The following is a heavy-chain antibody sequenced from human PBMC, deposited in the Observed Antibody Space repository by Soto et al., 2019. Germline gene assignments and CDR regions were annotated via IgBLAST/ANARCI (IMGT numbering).Heavy chain of an antibody. Sequence: QVQLVESGGGVVQPGRSLRLSCAASGFTFSSYAMLWVRQAPGKGLEWVAVISYDGSNKYYADSVKGRFTISRDNSKNTLYLQMNSLRAEDTAVYYCARWYSSGWSDFDYWGQGTLVTVSS. D-gene: IGHD6-19*01. CDR3: ARWYSSGWSDFDY. CDR1: GFTFSSYA. J-gene: IGHJ4*02. V-gene: IGHV3-30-3*01. CDR2: ISYDGSNK.